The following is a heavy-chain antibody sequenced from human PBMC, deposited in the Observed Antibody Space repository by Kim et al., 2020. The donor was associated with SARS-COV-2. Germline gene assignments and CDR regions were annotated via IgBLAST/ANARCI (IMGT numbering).Heavy chain of an antibody. D-gene: IGHD3-3*02. CDR3: ARHFGSSGSEFHH. Sequence: GGSLRLSCAASGFTFSAYAMAWVRQAPGTGLEWVSGISGSGGSTYYADSVKGRFIISRDNSKNTLHLQLNSLRVEDSAVYYCARHFGSSGSEFHHWGQGTLVTVSS. J-gene: IGHJ1*01. CDR1: GFTFSAYA. CDR2: ISGSGGST. V-gene: IGHV3-23*01.